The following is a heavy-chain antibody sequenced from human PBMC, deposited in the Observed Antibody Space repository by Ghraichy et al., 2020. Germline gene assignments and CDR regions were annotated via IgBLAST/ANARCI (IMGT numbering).Heavy chain of an antibody. D-gene: IGHD3-22*01. V-gene: IGHV3-48*02. CDR3: ARGDYYDSSGYYATIRHYYFDY. Sequence: GGSLRLSCAASGFTFSSYSMNWVRQAPGKGLEWVSYISSSSSTIYYADSVKGRFTISRDNAKNSLYLQMNSLRDEDTAVYYCARGDYYDSSGYYATIRHYYFDYRGQGRLVTVSS. CDR2: ISSSSSTI. J-gene: IGHJ4*02. CDR1: GFTFSSYS.